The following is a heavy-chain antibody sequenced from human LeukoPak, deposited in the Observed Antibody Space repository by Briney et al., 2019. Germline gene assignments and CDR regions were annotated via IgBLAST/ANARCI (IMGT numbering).Heavy chain of an antibody. CDR3: ARVGFSGYDS. Sequence: GGSLRLSCATSGFVFSNYAMNWVRQAPGKGLEYVSAITGDGSTPYYANSVKGRFTISRDNSGNTLYLQMGSLRSEDMAVYYCARVGFSGYDSWGQGTLVTVSS. V-gene: IGHV3-64*01. CDR1: GFVFSNYA. D-gene: IGHD5-12*01. J-gene: IGHJ5*02. CDR2: ITGDGSTP.